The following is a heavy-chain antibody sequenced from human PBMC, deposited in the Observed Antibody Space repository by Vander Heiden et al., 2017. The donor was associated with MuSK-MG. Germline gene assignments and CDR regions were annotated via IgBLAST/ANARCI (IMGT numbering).Heavy chain of an antibody. Sequence: QVQLQQSGPGLVKPSQTLPPTCAISRDRVSSHSASWNWIRQSPSGGLEWLGRTYYRSKWYNDYAVSVKSRITINPDTSKNQFSLQLNSVTPEDTAVYFCARGRWDYSSWYWFDPWGQGTLVTVSS. CDR3: ARGRWDYSSWYWFDP. D-gene: IGHD6-13*01. CDR1: RDRVSSHSAS. V-gene: IGHV6-1*01. CDR2: TYYRSKWYN. J-gene: IGHJ5*02.